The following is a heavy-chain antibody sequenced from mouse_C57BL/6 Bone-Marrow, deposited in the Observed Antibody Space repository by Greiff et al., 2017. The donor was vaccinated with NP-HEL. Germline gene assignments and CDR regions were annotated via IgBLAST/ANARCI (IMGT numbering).Heavy chain of an antibody. Sequence: QVQLQQPGAELVRPGTSVKLSCKASGYTFTSYWMHWVKQRPGQGLEWIGVIYPSDSYTNYTQKFKGKATLTVDTSSSTAYMQLSSLTSEDSAVYYCADGNYAMDYWGQGTSVTVSS. CDR2: IYPSDSYT. D-gene: IGHD2-1*01. CDR3: ADGNYAMDY. J-gene: IGHJ4*01. V-gene: IGHV1-59*01. CDR1: GYTFTSYW.